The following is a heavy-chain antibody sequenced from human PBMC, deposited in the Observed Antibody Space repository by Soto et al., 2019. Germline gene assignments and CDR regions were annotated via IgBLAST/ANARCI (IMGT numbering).Heavy chain of an antibody. D-gene: IGHD3-10*01. CDR3: ECGSGGSVRGVH. J-gene: IGHJ4*02. CDR1: GGSFNNYY. CDR2: INHSGST. V-gene: IGHV4-34*01. Sequence: QVQLQQWGAGLLKPSETLSLTCGVYGGSFNNYYWSWIRQPPGKGLEWIGEINHSGSTNYKPSLKNRHTRSIDTSKNPFTLKLRSVTTADTAVYYCECGSGGSVRGVHWGQGTLVTVSS.